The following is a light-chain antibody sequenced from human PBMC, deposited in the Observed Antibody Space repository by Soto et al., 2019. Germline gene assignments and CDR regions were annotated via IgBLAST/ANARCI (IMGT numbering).Light chain of an antibody. CDR1: RNISSY. CDR2: DVS. CDR3: QQYDKWPRT. Sequence: IVLTQSPATLSLSPGKRATLSCRASRNISSYLIWYQQKPGQAPRLLIYDVSNRATGIPARFSGSGSGTEFTLTISSLQSEDFTVYYCQQYDKWPRTFGQGTKVDIK. J-gene: IGKJ1*01. V-gene: IGKV3-11*01.